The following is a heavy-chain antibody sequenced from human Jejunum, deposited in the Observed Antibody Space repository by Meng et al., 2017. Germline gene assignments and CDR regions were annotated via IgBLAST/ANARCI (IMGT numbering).Heavy chain of an antibody. CDR3: ALYCGGGDCKVPDQYYYAMDV. V-gene: IGHV1-69*13. D-gene: IGHD2-21*01. CDR2: FIPLFGTP. Sequence: SVKVSCKASGGSFSTYGITWVRQAPGQGLQWMGNFIPLFGTPNYAQTFHGRLSFTADGFTATAYMELIVLRSADTAVYYCALYCGGGDCKVPDQYYYAMDVWGQGTTVTVSS. J-gene: IGHJ6*02. CDR1: GGSFSTYG.